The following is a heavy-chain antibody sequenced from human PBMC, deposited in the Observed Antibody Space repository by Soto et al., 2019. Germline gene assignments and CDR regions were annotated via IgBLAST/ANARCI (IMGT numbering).Heavy chain of an antibody. J-gene: IGHJ4*02. D-gene: IGHD6-13*01. CDR1: GGSISSGDYY. CDR2: IYYTGST. V-gene: IGHV4-30-4*01. Sequence: SETLSLTCTVSGGSISSGDYYWSWIRQPPGKGLEWIGYIYYTGSTYYNPSLKSRVSISVDTSQNQFSLKLDSVTAEDTALYYCAGHSPQQSFAYWGQGTQVTVS. CDR3: AGHSPQQSFAY.